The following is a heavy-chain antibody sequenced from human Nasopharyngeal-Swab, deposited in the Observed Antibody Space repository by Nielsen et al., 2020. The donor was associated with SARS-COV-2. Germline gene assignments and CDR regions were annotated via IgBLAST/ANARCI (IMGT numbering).Heavy chain of an antibody. CDR3: ARSPGYYYYYGMDV. CDR2: INWNGAGT. V-gene: IGHV3-20*01. CDR1: GFTFDDYA. Sequence: GESLKISCAASGFTFDDYAMTWVRQAPGKGLEWVSGINWNGAGTGYADSVKGRFTISRDNAKNSLYLQMNSLRAEDTALYHCARSPGYYYYYGMDVWGQGITVTVSS. J-gene: IGHJ6*02. D-gene: IGHD2-2*03.